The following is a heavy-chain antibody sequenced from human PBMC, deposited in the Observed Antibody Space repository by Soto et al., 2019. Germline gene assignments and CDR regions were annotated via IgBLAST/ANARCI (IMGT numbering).Heavy chain of an antibody. J-gene: IGHJ4*02. CDR3: ARRDSHGFFRYFDN. D-gene: IGHD3-10*01. Sequence: QVQLVQSGAEVKRPGSSVKVSCKASGGTFSSYPISWVRQAPGQGLEWIGGTNGNLGTGNYAQKFRGRLTITTDISTTTAYMELSSLTSEDTAVYYCARRDSHGFFRYFDNWGQGTLVTVSS. CDR2: TNGNLGTG. CDR1: GGTFSSYP. V-gene: IGHV1-69*06.